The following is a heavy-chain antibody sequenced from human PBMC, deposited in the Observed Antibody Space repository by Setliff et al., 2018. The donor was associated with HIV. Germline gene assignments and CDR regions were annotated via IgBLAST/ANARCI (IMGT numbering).Heavy chain of an antibody. Sequence: GASVKVSCKASGGAFISHTFTWVRQAPGQGREWMGRIIPILGIPNYAQNFQGILTIRADKSTITAYLELSSLRSDDSAVYFCAKEQEIGSYLDPWGQGTLVTVSS. D-gene: IGHD2-2*02. J-gene: IGHJ5*02. V-gene: IGHV1-69*04. CDR2: IIPILGIP. CDR3: AKEQEIGSYLDP. CDR1: GGAFISHT.